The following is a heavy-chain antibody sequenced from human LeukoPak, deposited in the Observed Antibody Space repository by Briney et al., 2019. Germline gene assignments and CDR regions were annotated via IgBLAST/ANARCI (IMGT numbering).Heavy chain of an antibody. CDR3: ARRRCSSTSCYAYRVVVNWFDP. V-gene: IGHV4-61*02. CDR2: IYTSGST. CDR1: GGSISSGSYY. J-gene: IGHJ5*02. D-gene: IGHD2-2*01. Sequence: TLSLTCTVSGGSISSGSYYWSWIRQPAGKGLEWIGRIYTSGSTNYNPSLKSRVTISVDTSKNQFSLKLSSVTAVDTAVYYCARRRCSSTSCYAYRVVVNWFDPWGQGTLVTVSS.